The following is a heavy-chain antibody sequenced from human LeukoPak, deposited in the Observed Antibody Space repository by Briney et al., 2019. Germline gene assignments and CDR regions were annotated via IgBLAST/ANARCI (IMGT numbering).Heavy chain of an antibody. CDR3: ARFSLVKLDY. V-gene: IGHV3-48*03. Sequence: PGGSLRLSCAASGFTFSSFEMNWVRQAPGKGLEWLSYISSSGTTIHYAESVKGRFTISRDNPKNSLFLQINRLRADDTAVYYCARFSLVKLDYWGQGTLVTVSS. CDR2: ISSSGTTI. CDR1: GFTFSSFE. D-gene: IGHD4-23*01. J-gene: IGHJ4*02.